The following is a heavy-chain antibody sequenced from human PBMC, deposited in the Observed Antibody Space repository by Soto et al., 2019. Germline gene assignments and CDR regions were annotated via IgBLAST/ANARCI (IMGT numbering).Heavy chain of an antibody. CDR3: AKDIHSEGGEYSGYDFPAFDI. D-gene: IGHD5-12*01. Sequence: GGSLRLSCVASGFTFSSYAINWVRQAPGMGLQWVSSIRGSGGGTYFADSVKGRFTISRDNSKSTLYLQMNRLRAEDTAVYYCAKDIHSEGGEYSGYDFPAFDIWGQGTMVTVSS. CDR2: IRGSGGGT. J-gene: IGHJ3*02. CDR1: GFTFSSYA. V-gene: IGHV3-23*01.